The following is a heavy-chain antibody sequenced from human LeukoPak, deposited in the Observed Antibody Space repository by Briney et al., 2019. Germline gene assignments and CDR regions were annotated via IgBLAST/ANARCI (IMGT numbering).Heavy chain of an antibody. Sequence: SETLSLTCTVSGGSISSHHWSWIRQPPGKGLEWIGYIYHSESTNYNPSLKSRVTISVDTSKNQFSLKLSSVTAADTAVYYCARQAGGTSGPFDYWGQGTLVTVSS. D-gene: IGHD4-23*01. CDR3: ARQAGGTSGPFDY. CDR2: IYHSEST. J-gene: IGHJ4*02. V-gene: IGHV4-59*08. CDR1: GGSISSHH.